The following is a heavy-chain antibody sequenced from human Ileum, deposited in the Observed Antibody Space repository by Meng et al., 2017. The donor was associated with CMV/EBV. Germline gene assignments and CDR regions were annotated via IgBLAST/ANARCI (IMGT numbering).Heavy chain of an antibody. D-gene: IGHD3-3*01. Sequence: ASVKVSCKASGYTFTGHYLHWVRQPPGQGLEWMGWINPISGGTNYAQRFQGRITMSRDTSITTAYMELSRLRYDDTAVYFRARSKGLAIWDHWGQGTLVTVSS. CDR1: GYTFTGHY. CDR2: INPISGGT. CDR3: ARSKGLAIWDH. V-gene: IGHV1-2*02. J-gene: IGHJ4*02.